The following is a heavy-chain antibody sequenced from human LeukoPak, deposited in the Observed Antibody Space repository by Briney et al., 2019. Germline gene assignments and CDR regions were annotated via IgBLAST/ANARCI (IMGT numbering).Heavy chain of an antibody. CDR3: ARENVVVVPAALNYYYYYGMDV. Sequence: SETLSLTGTVSGGSISSYYWSWIRQPAGKGLEWIGRIYTSGSTNYNPSLKSRVTMSVDTSKNQFSLKLSSVTAADTAVYYCARENVVVVPAALNYYYYYGMDVWGQRTTVTVSS. CDR1: GGSISSYY. V-gene: IGHV4-4*07. CDR2: IYTSGST. J-gene: IGHJ6*02. D-gene: IGHD2-2*01.